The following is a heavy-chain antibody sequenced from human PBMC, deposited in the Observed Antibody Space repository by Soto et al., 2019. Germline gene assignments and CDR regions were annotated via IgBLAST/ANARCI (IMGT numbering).Heavy chain of an antibody. CDR1: GGSISSYY. CDR2: IYYSGST. D-gene: IGHD4-17*01. J-gene: IGHJ3*02. CDR3: AREMTTVTNGDYGAFDI. Sequence: SETLSLTCTVSGGSISSYYWSWIRQPPGKGLEWIGYIYYSGSTNYNPSLKSRVTISVDTSKNQFSLKLSSVTAADTAVYYCAREMTTVTNGDYGAFDIWGQGTMVTVSS. V-gene: IGHV4-59*01.